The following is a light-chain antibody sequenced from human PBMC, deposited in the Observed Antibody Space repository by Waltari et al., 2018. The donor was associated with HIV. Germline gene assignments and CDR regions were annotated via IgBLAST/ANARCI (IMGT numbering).Light chain of an antibody. Sequence: IKLTHPPSPLSQSVGTGVGFPCRESQTVTNKVNWYQQKPGKAPQVLIYDASTLQSGVPSRFRGGGSGTDFTLTITSLQPDDFATYFCQQSYSSPLTFGPGTKVDIK. CDR1: QTVTNK. J-gene: IGKJ3*01. V-gene: IGKV1-39*01. CDR3: QQSYSSPLT. CDR2: DAS.